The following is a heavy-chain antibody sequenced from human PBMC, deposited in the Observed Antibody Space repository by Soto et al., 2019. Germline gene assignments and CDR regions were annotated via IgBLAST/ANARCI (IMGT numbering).Heavy chain of an antibody. CDR1: GGSISSSSYY. V-gene: IGHV4-39*01. D-gene: IGHD3-3*01. CDR3: ATIGANRNYDFWSGYGNPSYYYYGMDV. CDR2: IYYSGST. J-gene: IGHJ6*02. Sequence: PSETLSLNCTVSGGSISSSSYYWGWIRQPPGKGLEWIGSIYYSGSTYYNPSLKSRVTISVDTSKNQFSLKLSSVTAADTAVYYCATIGANRNYDFWSGYGNPSYYYYGMDVWGQGTTVTVSS.